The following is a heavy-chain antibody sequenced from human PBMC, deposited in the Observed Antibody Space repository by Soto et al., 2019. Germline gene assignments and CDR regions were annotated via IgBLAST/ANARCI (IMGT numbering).Heavy chain of an antibody. CDR1: GYTFTSYD. CDR2: MNPNSGNT. D-gene: IGHD6-6*01. J-gene: IGHJ5*02. V-gene: IGHV1-8*01. Sequence: ASVKVSCKASGYTFTSYDINWVRQATGQGLEWMGWMNPNSGNTGYAQKFQGRVTMTRNTSISTAYMELSSLRSEDTALYYCARIPKSLAARLRPNWFDPWGQGTLVTVSS. CDR3: ARIPKSLAARLRPNWFDP.